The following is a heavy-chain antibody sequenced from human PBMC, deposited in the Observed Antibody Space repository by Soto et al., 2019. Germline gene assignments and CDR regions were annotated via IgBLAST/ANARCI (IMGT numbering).Heavy chain of an antibody. J-gene: IGHJ6*02. Sequence: PGESLKISCKGSGYSFTSYWIGWVRQMPGKGLEWMGIIYPGDSDTRYSPSFQGQVTISADKSISTAYLQWSSLKASDTAMYYCARLPYSSSWLGYYGMDVWGQGTTVTVS. V-gene: IGHV5-51*01. CDR2: IYPGDSDT. D-gene: IGHD6-13*01. CDR1: GYSFTSYW. CDR3: ARLPYSSSWLGYYGMDV.